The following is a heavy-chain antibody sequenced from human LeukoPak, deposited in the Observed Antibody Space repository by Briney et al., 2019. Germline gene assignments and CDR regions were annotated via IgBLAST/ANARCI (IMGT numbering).Heavy chain of an antibody. V-gene: IGHV3-66*01. J-gene: IGHJ4*02. Sequence: GGSLRLSCAASGFTVNSNYMTWVRQAPGKGLEWVSVIDSGGSTYYADSVKGRFTISRDNSKNTLYPQMNSLRAEDTAVYYCARDRRGYGFLDYWGQGTLVTVSS. CDR1: GFTVNSNY. CDR3: ARDRRGYGFLDY. D-gene: IGHD5-12*01. CDR2: IDSGGST.